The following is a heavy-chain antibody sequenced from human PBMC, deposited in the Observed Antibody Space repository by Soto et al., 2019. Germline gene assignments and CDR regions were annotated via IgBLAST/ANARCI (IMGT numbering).Heavy chain of an antibody. CDR2: INSDGSST. CDR1: GFTFSSYW. Sequence: GGSLRLSCAASGFTFSSYWMHWVRQAPGKGLVWVSRINSDGSSTTYADSVKGRFTISRDNAKNTLYLQMNSLSAEDTAVYFCAKGYSGYDYANWGQGSLVTVSS. V-gene: IGHV3-74*01. J-gene: IGHJ4*02. CDR3: AKGYSGYDYAN. D-gene: IGHD5-12*01.